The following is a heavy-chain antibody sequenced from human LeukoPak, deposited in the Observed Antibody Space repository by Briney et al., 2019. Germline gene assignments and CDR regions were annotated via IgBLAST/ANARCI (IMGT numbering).Heavy chain of an antibody. Sequence: SETLSLTCAVSGYSISSGYCWGWIRQPPGKGLEWIGGIYHSGSTYYNPSLKSRVTISVDTSKNQFSLKLSSVTAADTAVYYCARHAGYYYYMDVWGKGTTVTVSS. J-gene: IGHJ6*03. D-gene: IGHD1-14*01. CDR2: IYHSGST. CDR1: GYSISSGYC. V-gene: IGHV4-38-2*01. CDR3: ARHAGYYYYMDV.